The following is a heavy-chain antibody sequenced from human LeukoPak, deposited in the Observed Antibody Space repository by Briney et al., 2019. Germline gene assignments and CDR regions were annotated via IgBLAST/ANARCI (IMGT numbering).Heavy chain of an antibody. CDR3: ARYYYDSSGYSHGMDV. CDR1: GGSINSYY. V-gene: IGHV4-59*08. J-gene: IGHJ6*02. Sequence: PSETLSLTCIVSGGSINSYYWSWIRQPPGKGLEWIGHINYSGGTKYNPSLKGRVTISVDTPKNQFSLKLSSVTAADTAVYYCARYYYDSSGYSHGMDVWGQGTTVTVSS. D-gene: IGHD3-22*01. CDR2: INYSGGT.